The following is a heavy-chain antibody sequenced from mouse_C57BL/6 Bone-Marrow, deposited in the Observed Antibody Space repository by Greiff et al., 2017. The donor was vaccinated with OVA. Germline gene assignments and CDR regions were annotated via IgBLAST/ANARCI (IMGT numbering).Heavy chain of an antibody. Sequence: QVQLQQPGAELVKPGASVKLSCKASGYTFTSYWMQWVKQRPGQGLEWIGEIDPSDSYTNYNQKFKGKATLTVDTSSSTAYMQLSSLTSEDSAVYYCARAYGSSSDYWGQGTTLTVSS. CDR3: ARAYGSSSDY. CDR2: IDPSDSYT. D-gene: IGHD1-1*01. J-gene: IGHJ2*01. V-gene: IGHV1-50*01. CDR1: GYTFTSYW.